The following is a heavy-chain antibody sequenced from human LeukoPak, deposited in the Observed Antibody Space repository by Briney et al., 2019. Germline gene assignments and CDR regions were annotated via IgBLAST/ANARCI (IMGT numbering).Heavy chain of an antibody. Sequence: GGSLRLSCAASGFTFSNAWMSWVRQAPGKGLEWVGGIKSKTESGTTDYAAPVTGGFNISRDDSTNTLYLQMNSLKTEDTAVYYCTTGIAAAPWGQGTLVTVSS. J-gene: IGHJ5*02. CDR2: IKSKTESGTT. D-gene: IGHD6-13*01. V-gene: IGHV3-15*01. CDR1: GFTFSNAW. CDR3: TTGIAAAP.